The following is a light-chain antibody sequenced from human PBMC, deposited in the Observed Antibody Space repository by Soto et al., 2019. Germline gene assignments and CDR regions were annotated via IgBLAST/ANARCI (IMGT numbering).Light chain of an antibody. Sequence: ETVMTQSLVTLSVSPGERATLSCRASQSVTSDLAWYQQKSGQPPRLLIFDASTRATGVPARFIGSGSGTEFTLTISSLQSEDFGFYYRQQYNNWPPVTFGGGTKVDIK. V-gene: IGKV3-15*01. CDR2: DAS. CDR3: QQYNNWPPVT. CDR1: QSVTSD. J-gene: IGKJ4*01.